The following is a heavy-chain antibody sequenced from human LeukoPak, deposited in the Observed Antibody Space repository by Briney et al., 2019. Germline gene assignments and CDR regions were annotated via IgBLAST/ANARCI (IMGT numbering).Heavy chain of an antibody. Sequence: ETLSLTCTVSGGSISSHYWSWIRQAPGKGLEWVSAISISGENTYYADSVKGRFTISRDTSRNTLYLQMHSLRAEDTAVYYCARLISTSSSRFSDYWGQGTLVTVSS. D-gene: IGHD6-6*01. CDR3: ARLISTSSSRFSDY. V-gene: IGHV3-23*01. CDR2: ISISGENT. CDR1: GGSISSHY. J-gene: IGHJ4*02.